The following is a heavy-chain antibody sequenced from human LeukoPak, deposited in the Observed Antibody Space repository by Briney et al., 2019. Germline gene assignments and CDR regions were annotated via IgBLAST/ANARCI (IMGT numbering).Heavy chain of an antibody. CDR1: GFRFSDYS. J-gene: IGHJ5*02. CDR3: LAMHFRNVLRYFDPKVDP. CDR2: ISSSNNI. V-gene: IGHV3-48*01. D-gene: IGHD3-9*01. Sequence: GGSLRLSCAASGFRFSDYSMNWVRQAPGKGLEWVSYISSSNNIYYADSVKGRFTISRDNSKNTLYLQMNSLRAEDTAVYYCLAMHFRNVLRYFDPKVDPWGQGTLVTVSS.